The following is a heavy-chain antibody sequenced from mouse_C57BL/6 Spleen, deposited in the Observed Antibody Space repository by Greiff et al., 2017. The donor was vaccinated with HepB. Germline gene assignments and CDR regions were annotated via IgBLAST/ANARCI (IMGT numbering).Heavy chain of an antibody. CDR3: ARWDTTVVAPFDY. V-gene: IGHV1-82*01. CDR2: IYPGDGDT. Sequence: VQLQQSGPELVKPGASVKISCKASGYAFSSSWMNWVKQRPGKGLEWIGRIYPGDGDTNYNGKFKGKATLTADKSSSTAYMQLSSLTSEDSAVYFCARWDTTVVAPFDYWGQGTTLTVSS. J-gene: IGHJ2*01. CDR1: GYAFSSSW. D-gene: IGHD1-1*01.